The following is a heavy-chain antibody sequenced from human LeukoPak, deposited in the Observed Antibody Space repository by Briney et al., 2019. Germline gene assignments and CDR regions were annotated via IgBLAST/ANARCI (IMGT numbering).Heavy chain of an antibody. Sequence: SVKVSCKASGGTFSSYAISWVRQAPGQGLEWMGRIIPIFGTANYAQKFQGRVTITADKSTSTAYMELSSLRSEDTAVYYCARGTYYDQGAFDTWGQGTMVTVSS. V-gene: IGHV1-69*06. D-gene: IGHD3-22*01. J-gene: IGHJ3*02. CDR2: IIPIFGTA. CDR3: ARGTYYDQGAFDT. CDR1: GGTFSSYA.